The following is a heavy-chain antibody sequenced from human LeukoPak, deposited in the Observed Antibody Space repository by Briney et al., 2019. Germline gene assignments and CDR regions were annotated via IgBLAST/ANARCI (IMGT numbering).Heavy chain of an antibody. CDR1: GGSISSSRYY. CDR2: IYYSGST. J-gene: IGHJ4*02. CDR3: ATHYISSGWYYFDY. V-gene: IGHV4-39*01. Sequence: SETLSLTCTVSGGSISSSRYYWGWIRQPPGKGLEWIGNIYYSGSTYYNPSLKSRVTISLDTSKNQFSLKLSSVTAADTAVYYCATHYISSGWYYFDYWGQGTLVTVSS. D-gene: IGHD6-19*01.